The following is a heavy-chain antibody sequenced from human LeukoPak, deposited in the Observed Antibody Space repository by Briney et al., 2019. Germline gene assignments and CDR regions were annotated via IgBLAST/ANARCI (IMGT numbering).Heavy chain of an antibody. Sequence: GGSLRLSCAASGFTFDDYAMHWVRQAPGKGLEWVSLISWDGGTTYYANSVKGRFTISRDNSKNTLYLQMGSLRAEDMAVYYCARVKVSGAFDIWGQGTMVTVSS. J-gene: IGHJ3*02. CDR2: ISWDGGTT. D-gene: IGHD1-14*01. CDR3: ARVKVSGAFDI. CDR1: GFTFDDYA. V-gene: IGHV3-43D*04.